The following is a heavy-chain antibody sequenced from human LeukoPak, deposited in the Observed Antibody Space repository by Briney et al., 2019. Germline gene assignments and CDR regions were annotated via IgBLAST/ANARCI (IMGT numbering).Heavy chain of an antibody. CDR2: INTNSGGT. CDR3: ASDDSSGYSHYFDY. V-gene: IGHV1-2*02. CDR1: GYTFTGNF. J-gene: IGHJ4*02. Sequence: ASVTVSCKASGYTFTGNFMHWVRQAPGEGLEWMGWINTNSGGTDYAQKFKGRVTMTRHTSISTAYMELSSLGSEDTAVYYCASDDSSGYSHYFDYWGQGTLVTVSS. D-gene: IGHD3-22*01.